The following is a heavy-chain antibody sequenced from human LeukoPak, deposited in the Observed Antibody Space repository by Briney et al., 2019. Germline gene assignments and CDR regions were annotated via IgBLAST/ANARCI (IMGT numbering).Heavy chain of an antibody. V-gene: IGHV4-34*12. CDR3: ARPNDFGDSLGRSFQY. Sequence: PSETLSLTCAVYGGSFSGYYWSWIRQPPGKGLEWIGEIIHSGGTNYNPSLKSRVTISEDSSKNQFSLKLSSVTAADTAVYYCARPNDFGDSLGRSFQYWGQGTLVIVSS. J-gene: IGHJ1*01. D-gene: IGHD4-17*01. CDR2: IIHSGGT. CDR1: GGSFSGYY.